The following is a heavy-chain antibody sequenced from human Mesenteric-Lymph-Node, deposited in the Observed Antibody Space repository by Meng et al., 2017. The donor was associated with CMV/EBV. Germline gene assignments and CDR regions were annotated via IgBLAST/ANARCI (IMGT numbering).Heavy chain of an antibody. D-gene: IGHD6-13*01. V-gene: IGHV4-61*01. CDR3: ASGRAAAGYFDY. J-gene: IGHJ4*02. CDR2: IYYSGST. CDR1: GYSVSSGSYY. Sequence: SETLSLTCSVSGYSVSSGSYYWSWIRQPPGKGLEWIGYIYYSGSTNYNPSLKSRVTISVDTSKNQFSLKLSSVTAADTAMYYCASGRAAAGYFDYWGQGTLVTVSS.